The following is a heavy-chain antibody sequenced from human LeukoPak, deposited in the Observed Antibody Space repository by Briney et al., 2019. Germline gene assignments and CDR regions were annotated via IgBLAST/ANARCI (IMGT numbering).Heavy chain of an antibody. CDR2: IYIGGST. D-gene: IGHD2-8*01. Sequence: GGSLRLSCAASGFTLSRNYMTWVRQAPGKGLEGGSVIYIGGSTYYADSVKGRFTISRDDSKNALYLQMNSLRAEDTAVYYCARGGYCPNSCYWFDPWGQGTLVTVSS. CDR1: GFTLSRNY. J-gene: IGHJ5*02. V-gene: IGHV3-66*02. CDR3: ARGGYCPNSCYWFDP.